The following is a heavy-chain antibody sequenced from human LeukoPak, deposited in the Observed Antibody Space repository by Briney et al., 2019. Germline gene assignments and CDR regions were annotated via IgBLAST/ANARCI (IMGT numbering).Heavy chain of an antibody. V-gene: IGHV3-30-3*01. CDR1: GSTFSSYA. CDR2: ISYDGSNK. J-gene: IGHJ4*02. CDR3: AKDLSPDPPVVVPAASFDY. Sequence: GRSLRLSCAASGSTFSSYAMHWVRQAPGKGLEWVAVISYDGSNKYYADSVKGRFTISRDNSKNTLYLQMNSLRAEDTAVYYCAKDLSPDPPVVVPAASFDYWGQGTLVTVSS. D-gene: IGHD2-2*01.